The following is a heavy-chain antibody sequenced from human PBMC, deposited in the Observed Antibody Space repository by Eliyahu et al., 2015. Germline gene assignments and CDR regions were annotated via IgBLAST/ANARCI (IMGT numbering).Heavy chain of an antibody. CDR2: MRHGGNN. J-gene: IGHJ6*02. D-gene: IGHD4-11*01. V-gene: IGHV4-39*02. CDR1: GGAVTSGPYNY. CDR3: ARLDSNSGGLYHFDV. Sequence: QLQLQESGPGLVRPSETLSLTCTVXGGAVTSGPYNYWGXXRQSPGKGLGWIGSMRHGGNNYYNPSLRSRLAMSVDTASNYFSLKLNSVTAADTAVYYCARLDSNSGGLYHFDVWGQGTTVTVSS.